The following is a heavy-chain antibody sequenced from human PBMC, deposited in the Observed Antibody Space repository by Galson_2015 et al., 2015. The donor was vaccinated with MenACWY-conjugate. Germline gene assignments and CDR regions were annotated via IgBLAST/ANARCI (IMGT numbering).Heavy chain of an antibody. J-gene: IGHJ4*02. CDR2: INSSSSTI. CDR3: AKAYIVVVPDAAYDC. D-gene: IGHD2-2*01. Sequence: SLRLSCAASGFTFGDYAMSWVRQASGKGLEWVSYINSSSSTIYYTDSVKGRFTISRDNAKNTLYLQMDSLRAEDTAIYYCAKAYIVVVPDAAYDCWGQGALVTVSS. CDR1: GFTFGDYA. V-gene: IGHV3-48*01.